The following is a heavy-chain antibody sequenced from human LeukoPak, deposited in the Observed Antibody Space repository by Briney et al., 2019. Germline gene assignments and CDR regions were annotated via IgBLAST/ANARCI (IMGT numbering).Heavy chain of an antibody. CDR2: ISGRGSTI. CDR1: GFTFSSYE. J-gene: IGHJ4*02. D-gene: IGHD3-16*02. V-gene: IGHV3-48*03. CDR3: ARTMITFGGVIVPMGFDY. Sequence: QTGGSLRLSCAASGFTFSSYEMNWVRQAPGKGLEWVSYISGRGSTIYYADSVKGRFTISRDNAKNSLYLQMNSLRAEDTAVYYCARTMITFGGVIVPMGFDYWGQGTLVTVSS.